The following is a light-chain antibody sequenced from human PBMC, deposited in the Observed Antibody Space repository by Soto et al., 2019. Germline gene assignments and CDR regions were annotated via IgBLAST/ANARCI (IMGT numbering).Light chain of an antibody. V-gene: IGKV3-20*01. Sequence: EIVLTQSPGTLSLSPGERATLSCRASQSVSSSYLAWYQQKPGQAPRLLIYGASSSATGIPDRFSGSGSGTDFTLTISRLEPEDFAVYYCQQYGSSPALTFGGGTKVEI. J-gene: IGKJ4*01. CDR1: QSVSSSY. CDR2: GAS. CDR3: QQYGSSPALT.